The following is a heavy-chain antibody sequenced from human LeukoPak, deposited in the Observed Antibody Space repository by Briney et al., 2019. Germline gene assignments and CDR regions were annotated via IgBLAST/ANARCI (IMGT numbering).Heavy chain of an antibody. CDR1: GGSISSYY. J-gene: IGHJ4*02. D-gene: IGHD1-26*01. CDR2: IYYSGST. CDR3: ASGGGARYYFDY. V-gene: IGHV4-59*01. Sequence: SETLSLTCTVSGGSISSYYWSWIRQPPGKGLEWIGYIYYSGSTNYNPSLKSRVTISVDTSKNQFSLKLSSVTAADTAVYYCASGGGARYYFDYWGQGTLVIVSS.